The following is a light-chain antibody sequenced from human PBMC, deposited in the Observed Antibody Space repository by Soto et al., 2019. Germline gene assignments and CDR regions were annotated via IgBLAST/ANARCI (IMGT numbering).Light chain of an antibody. Sequence: EIVLTQSPGTLPLSPGERATLSCRASQTVGNNYLDWYQQKPGQAPRLLIYGASSRATVIPDRFSGSRSGTDFTLTISRLEPEDFAVYYCRQAAPSPRTLGQGTKVEIK. CDR1: QTVGNNY. J-gene: IGKJ1*01. V-gene: IGKV3-20*01. CDR3: RQAAPSPRT. CDR2: GAS.